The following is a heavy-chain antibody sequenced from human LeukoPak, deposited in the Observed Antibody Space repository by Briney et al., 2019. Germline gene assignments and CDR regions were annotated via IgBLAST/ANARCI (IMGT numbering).Heavy chain of an antibody. D-gene: IGHD2-2*01. CDR3: ARDSGGDLMPAAMSYYYYGMDA. V-gene: IGHV1-18*04. CDR1: GYTFTSYG. Sequence: GASVKVSCKASGYTFTSYGISWVRQAPGQGLEWMGWISAYNGNTNYAQKLQGRVTMTTDTSTSTAYMELRSLRSDDTAVYYCARDSGGDLMPAAMSYYYYGMDAWGKGTTATVSS. CDR2: ISAYNGNT. J-gene: IGHJ6*04.